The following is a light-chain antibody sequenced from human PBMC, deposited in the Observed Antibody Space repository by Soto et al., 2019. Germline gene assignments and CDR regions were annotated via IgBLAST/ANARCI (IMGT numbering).Light chain of an antibody. CDR2: EVS. J-gene: IGLJ3*02. CDR3: SSYTSSATWV. V-gene: IGLV2-14*03. CDR1: SSDVGGYNY. Sequence: QSALTQPASVSGSPGQSITISCTGTSSDVGGYNYVSWYQQHPGKAPKLMVYEVSNRPSGVSNRFSGFKSGNTASLTISGLQTEDEADYSCSSYTSSATWVFGGGTKLTVL.